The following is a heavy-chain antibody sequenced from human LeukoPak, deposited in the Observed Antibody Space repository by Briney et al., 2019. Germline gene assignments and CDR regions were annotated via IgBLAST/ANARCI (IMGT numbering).Heavy chain of an antibody. J-gene: IGHJ4*02. CDR2: IYYSGST. V-gene: IGHV4-39*01. Sequence: PSETLSLTCTVSGGSISSSSYYWGWIRQPPGKGLEWIGSIYYSGSTYYNPSLKSRVTISVDTSKNQFSLKLSSVTAADTAVYYCASQVGVAGPNDYWGQGTLVTVSS. CDR3: ASQVGVAGPNDY. D-gene: IGHD6-19*01. CDR1: GGSISSSSYY.